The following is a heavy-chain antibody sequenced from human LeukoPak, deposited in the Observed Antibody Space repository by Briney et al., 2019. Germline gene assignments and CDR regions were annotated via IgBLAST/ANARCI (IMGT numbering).Heavy chain of an antibody. J-gene: IGHJ4*02. Sequence: GGSLRLSCGASGFTFSSYWMSWVRQAPGKGLEWVANIKQDGSEKYYVDSVKGRFTISRDNAKNSLYLQMNSLRAEDTAVYYCARTVGSSWYLGSPKYYFDYWGQGTLVTVSS. CDR3: ARTVGSSWYLGSPKYYFDY. CDR2: IKQDGSEK. D-gene: IGHD6-13*01. CDR1: GFTFSSYW. V-gene: IGHV3-7*01.